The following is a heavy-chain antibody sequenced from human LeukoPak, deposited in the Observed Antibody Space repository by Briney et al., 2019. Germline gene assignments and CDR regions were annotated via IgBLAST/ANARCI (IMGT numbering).Heavy chain of an antibody. J-gene: IGHJ4*02. CDR1: GYTFTGYY. D-gene: IGHD3-10*01. Sequence: EASVNVSCKASGYTFTGYYMHWVRQAPGQGLEWMGWINPNSGGTNYAQKFQGRVTMTRDTSISTAYMELSRLRSDDTAVYYCARGPAYRGDYFDYWGQGTLVTVSS. CDR2: INPNSGGT. CDR3: ARGPAYRGDYFDY. V-gene: IGHV1-2*02.